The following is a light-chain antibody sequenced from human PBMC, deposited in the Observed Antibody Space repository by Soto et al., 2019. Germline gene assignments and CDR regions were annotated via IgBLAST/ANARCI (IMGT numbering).Light chain of an antibody. Sequence: QSALTQPRSVSGSPGQSVTISCTGTSSDVGGYNYVSWYQQHPGKAPKGMIYDVSERPSGVPDRFSGSKSGNTASLTISGLQAEDEAGYYCCSYAGSPRYVFGAGTELTVL. J-gene: IGLJ1*01. CDR3: CSYAGSPRYV. CDR2: DVS. CDR1: SSDVGGYNY. V-gene: IGLV2-11*01.